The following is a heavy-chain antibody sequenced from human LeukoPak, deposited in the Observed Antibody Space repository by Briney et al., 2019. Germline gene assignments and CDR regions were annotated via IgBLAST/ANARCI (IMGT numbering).Heavy chain of an antibody. CDR3: ARVLWFGGKFDY. CDR1: GYSISSGYY. V-gene: IGHV4-38-2*01. D-gene: IGHD3-10*01. CDR2: IYHSGST. Sequence: SETLSLTCAVSGYSISSGYYWGWIRQPPGQGLEWIGSIYHSGSTYYNPSLKSRVTISVDTSKNQFSLKLSSVTAADTAVYYCARVLWFGGKFDYWGQGTLVTVSS. J-gene: IGHJ4*02.